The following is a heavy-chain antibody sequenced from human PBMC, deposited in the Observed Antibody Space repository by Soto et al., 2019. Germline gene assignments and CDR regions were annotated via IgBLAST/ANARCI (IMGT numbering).Heavy chain of an antibody. CDR3: ARRDNAVGNGYYGMDV. CDR1: GGSISSSSYY. J-gene: IGHJ6*02. CDR2: IYYSGTT. V-gene: IGHV4-39*01. D-gene: IGHD7-27*01. Sequence: QLQLQESGPGLVKPSETLSLTCTVSGGSISSSSYYWGWIRQPPGKGLEWIGSIYYSGTTYYNPFLQRRFTISGGTSTNQFARRLGSVTAADTAVYYCARRDNAVGNGYYGMDVWGQGTTVTVSS.